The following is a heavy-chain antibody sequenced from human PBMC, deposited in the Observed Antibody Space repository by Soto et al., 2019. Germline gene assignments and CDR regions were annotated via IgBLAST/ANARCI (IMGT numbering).Heavy chain of an antibody. D-gene: IGHD6-13*01. CDR3: ARASRSLNRPPQRKQLVVPVQFDY. CDR2: IYYSGST. J-gene: IGHJ4*02. Sequence: QVQLQESGPGLVKPSETLSLTCTVSGGSISSYYWSWIRQPPGKGLEWIGYIYYSGSTNYNPSLKSRDTISVDTSKNQFSLKLSSVTAADTAVYYCARASRSLNRPPQRKQLVVPVQFDYWGQGTLVTVSS. CDR1: GGSISSYY. V-gene: IGHV4-59*01.